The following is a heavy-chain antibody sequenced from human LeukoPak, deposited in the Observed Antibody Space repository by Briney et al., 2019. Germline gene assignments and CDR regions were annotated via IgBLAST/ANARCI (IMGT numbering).Heavy chain of an antibody. V-gene: IGHV3-48*01. Sequence: GESLRLSCAASGFTFSSYSMNWVRQAPGKGLEWVSYISSSSSTIYYADSVKGRFTISRDNAKNSLYLQMNSLRAEDTAVYYCARDRGSSWYSAFDIWGQGTMVTVSS. J-gene: IGHJ3*02. CDR1: GFTFSSYS. D-gene: IGHD6-13*01. CDR3: ARDRGSSWYSAFDI. CDR2: ISSSSSTI.